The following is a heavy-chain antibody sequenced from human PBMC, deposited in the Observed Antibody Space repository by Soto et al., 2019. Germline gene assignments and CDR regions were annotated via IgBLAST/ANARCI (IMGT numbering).Heavy chain of an antibody. V-gene: IGHV3-7*01. CDR2: IKQDGREE. J-gene: IGHJ6*02. CDR1: GFTFSSYW. CDR3: ARGQGDYGMDV. Sequence: EVQLVESGGGLVQPGGSLRLSCAASGFTFSSYWMSWVRQAPGKGLEWVAIIKQDGREEYDVDSVKGRFTISRDNAKNSLYLQMNGLRAEDTAVYYCARGQGDYGMDVWGQGTTVTVSS.